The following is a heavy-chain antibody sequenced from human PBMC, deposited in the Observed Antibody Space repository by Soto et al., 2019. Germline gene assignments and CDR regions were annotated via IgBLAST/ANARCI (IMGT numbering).Heavy chain of an antibody. CDR3: AKTGGSWYYYYYMDV. CDR1: GFTFSSYA. Sequence: GGSLRLSCAASGFTFSSYAMSWVCQAPGKGLEWVSAISGSGGSTYYADSVKGRFTISRDNSKNTLYLQMNSLRAEDTAVYYCAKTGGSWYYYYYMDVWGKGTTVTVSS. D-gene: IGHD6-13*01. J-gene: IGHJ6*03. V-gene: IGHV3-23*01. CDR2: ISGSGGST.